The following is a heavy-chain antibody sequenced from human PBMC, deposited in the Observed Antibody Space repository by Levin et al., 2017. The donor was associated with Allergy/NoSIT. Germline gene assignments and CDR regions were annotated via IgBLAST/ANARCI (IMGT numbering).Heavy chain of an antibody. D-gene: IGHD3-10*01. CDR3: ARHLSGTYFWFDP. J-gene: IGHJ5*02. CDR1: GGSISNYY. CDR2: IHNSGST. V-gene: IGHV4-59*01. Sequence: GSLRLSCTVAGGSISNYYWSWIRQPPGKGLEWIGYIHNSGSTNYNPSLKTRITISVDTSKNQFSLRLSSVTAADTAVYYCARHLSGTYFWFDPWGHGTLVNVSS.